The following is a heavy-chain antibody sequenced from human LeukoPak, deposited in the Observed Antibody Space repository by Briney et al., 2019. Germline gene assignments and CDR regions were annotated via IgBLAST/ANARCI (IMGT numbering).Heavy chain of an antibody. CDR2: ISSSGSTI. V-gene: IGHV3-48*03. J-gene: IGHJ3*02. CDR1: GFTFSGFE. Sequence: GGSLRLSCAASGFTFSGFEMNWVRQAPGKGLEWVSYISSSGSTIYYADSVKGRFTISRDNDKNSVYLQMNSLRAEDTAVYYCARINDAFDIWGQGTMVTVSS. CDR3: ARINDAFDI.